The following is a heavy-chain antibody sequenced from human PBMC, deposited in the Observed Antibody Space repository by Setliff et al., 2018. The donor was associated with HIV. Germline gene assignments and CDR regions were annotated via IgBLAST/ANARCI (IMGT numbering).Heavy chain of an antibody. V-gene: IGHV1-69*13. D-gene: IGHD3-16*02. CDR3: VRGGQYYRSTYYYYYMDV. CDR2: IIPIYGTP. CDR1: GGTFSSYA. J-gene: IGHJ6*03. Sequence: ASVKVSCKASGGTFSSYAITWVRQAPGQGPEWMGGIIPIYGTPNYAQRFQGRVTITADESTSTAYMELSSLRSEDTAVYYCVRGGQYYRSTYYYYYMDVWGKGTTVTVSS.